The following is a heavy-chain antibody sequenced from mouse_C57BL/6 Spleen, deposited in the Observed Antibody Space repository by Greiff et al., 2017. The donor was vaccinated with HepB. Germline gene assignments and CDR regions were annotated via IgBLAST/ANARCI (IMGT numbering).Heavy chain of an antibody. Sequence: EVQLQQSGPELVKPGASVKISCKASGYTFTDYYMNWVKQSHGKSLEWIGDINPNNGGTSYNQKFKGKATLTVDKSSSTAYMELRSLTSEDSAVYYCAREWLLRGDYAMDYWGQGTSVTVSS. CDR1: GYTFTDYY. V-gene: IGHV1-26*01. CDR2: INPNNGGT. D-gene: IGHD2-3*01. CDR3: AREWLLRGDYAMDY. J-gene: IGHJ4*01.